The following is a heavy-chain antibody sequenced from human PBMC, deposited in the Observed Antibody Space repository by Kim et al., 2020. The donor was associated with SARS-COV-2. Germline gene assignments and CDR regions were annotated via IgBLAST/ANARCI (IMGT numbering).Heavy chain of an antibody. V-gene: IGHV5-51*01. J-gene: IGHJ3*02. CDR3: ARPDSYGYRGAFDI. CDR1: GYSFTTYW. D-gene: IGHD5-18*01. Sequence: GESLKISCKGSGYSFTTYWIGWVRQMPGKGLEWMGSIYPGDSDNRYSPSFQGQVTISADKSISTAYLQWSSLKASDTAMYYCARPDSYGYRGAFDIWGQGTMVTVSS. CDR2: IYPGDSDN.